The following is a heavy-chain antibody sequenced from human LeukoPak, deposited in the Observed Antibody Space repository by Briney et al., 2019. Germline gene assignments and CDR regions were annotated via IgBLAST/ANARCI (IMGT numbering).Heavy chain of an antibody. Sequence: SETLSLTCTVSGGSISSGGYYWSWIRQPPGKGLEWIGYIYHSGSTYYNPSLKSRVTISVDRSKNQFSLKLSSVTAADTAVYYCARRVQQSYYYMDVWGKGTTVTVSS. D-gene: IGHD1-1*01. CDR3: ARRVQQSYYYMDV. CDR2: IYHSGST. V-gene: IGHV4-30-2*01. CDR1: GGSISSGGYY. J-gene: IGHJ6*03.